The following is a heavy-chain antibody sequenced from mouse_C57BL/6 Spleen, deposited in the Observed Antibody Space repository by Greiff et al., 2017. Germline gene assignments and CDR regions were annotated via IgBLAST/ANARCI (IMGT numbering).Heavy chain of an antibody. Sequence: QVQLQQPGAELVKPGASVKLSCKASGYTFTSYWMHWVKQRPGQGLEWIGMIHPNSGSTNYNEKFKSKATLTVDKSSSTAYMQLSSLTSEDPAVYYCARNSAGTMDYWGQGTSVTVSS. V-gene: IGHV1-64*01. CDR2: IHPNSGST. J-gene: IGHJ4*01. CDR1: GYTFTSYW. CDR3: ARNSAGTMDY.